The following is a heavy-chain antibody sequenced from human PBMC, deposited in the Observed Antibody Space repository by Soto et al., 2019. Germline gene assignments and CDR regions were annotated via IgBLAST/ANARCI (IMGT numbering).Heavy chain of an antibody. D-gene: IGHD6-6*01. CDR1: GFTFSSYA. Sequence: QAQLVESGGGVVQPGRSLRLSCAASGFTFSSYAIHWVRQAPGKGLEWVAVISYDGSNKYYADSVKARFTISRDNSKNTLYLQMNSLRAEDTAVYYCARAPLAGRPYSAPDYWGQGTLVTVST. CDR3: ARAPLAGRPYSAPDY. V-gene: IGHV3-30-3*01. J-gene: IGHJ4*02. CDR2: ISYDGSNK.